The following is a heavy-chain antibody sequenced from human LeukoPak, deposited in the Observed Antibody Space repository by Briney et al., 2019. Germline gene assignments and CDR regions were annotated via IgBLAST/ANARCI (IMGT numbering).Heavy chain of an antibody. Sequence: PSETLSLTCAVYGGSFSGYYWSWIRQPPGKGLEWIGEINHSGSTNYNPSLKSRVNISVDTSKNQFSLKLNSVTAADTAVYYCARAPTYYYDSSGYPDAFDIWGQGTMVTVSS. CDR1: GGSFSGYY. CDR2: INHSGST. CDR3: ARAPTYYYDSSGYPDAFDI. V-gene: IGHV4-34*01. D-gene: IGHD3-22*01. J-gene: IGHJ3*02.